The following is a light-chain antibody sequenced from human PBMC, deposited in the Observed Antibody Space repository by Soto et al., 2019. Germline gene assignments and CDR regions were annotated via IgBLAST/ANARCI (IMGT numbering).Light chain of an antibody. CDR2: HDS. J-gene: IGLJ1*01. CDR3: QVWEGNDDHV. Sequence: SYELTQPPSVSVAPGQTARITCGGDNIGSRSVYWYQQKLGQAPVLVVYHDSDRPSGIPERFSGSNSGNTATLTLSSVEDGDEADYYCQVWEGNDDHVFGTGTKLTVL. CDR1: NIGSRS. V-gene: IGLV3-21*02.